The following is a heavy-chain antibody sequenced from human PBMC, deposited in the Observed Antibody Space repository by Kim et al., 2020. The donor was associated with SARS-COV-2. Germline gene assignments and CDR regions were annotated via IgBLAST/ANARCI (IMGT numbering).Heavy chain of an antibody. V-gene: IGHV4-39*01. CDR1: GGSISSSSYY. J-gene: IGHJ4*02. Sequence: SETLSLTCTVSGGSISSSSYYWGWIRQPPGKGLEWIGSIYYSGSTYYNPSLKSRVTISVDTSKNQFSLKLSSVTAADTAVYYCADGIAAAGIGYWGQGTLVTVSS. D-gene: IGHD6-13*01. CDR3: ADGIAAAGIGY. CDR2: IYYSGST.